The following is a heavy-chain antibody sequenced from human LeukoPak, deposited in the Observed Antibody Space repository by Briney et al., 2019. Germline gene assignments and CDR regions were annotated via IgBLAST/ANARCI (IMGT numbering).Heavy chain of an antibody. J-gene: IGHJ5*02. CDR3: ARLEGYYHGSNAFDP. CDR1: GASVSSSSYF. CDR2: VSYTGGT. V-gene: IGHV4-39*02. D-gene: IGHD3-10*01. Sequence: EPSETLSLTCTVSGASVSSSSYFWGWIRQPPGKGLERNGLVSYTGGTFYNPSLKSRVTVSVDTSKNHFCLNLRSMTAADTAVYYCARLEGYYHGSNAFDPWGQGTPVTVSS.